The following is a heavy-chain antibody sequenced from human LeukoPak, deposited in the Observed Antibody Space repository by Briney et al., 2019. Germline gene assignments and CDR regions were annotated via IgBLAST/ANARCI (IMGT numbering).Heavy chain of an antibody. V-gene: IGHV3-7*01. CDR3: ARDNGNDVPANCASPS. Sequence: GGSLRLSCAAPGFMFSNYWMSWVRQAPGKGLEWVANIKEDGSEMHYVDSVKGRFTISRDNANNLLYLQMSSLRADDTAVYYCARDNGNDVPANCASPSGGRGPLVPVPP. D-gene: IGHD3-10*02. CDR2: IKEDGSEM. CDR1: GFMFSNYW. J-gene: IGHJ4*02.